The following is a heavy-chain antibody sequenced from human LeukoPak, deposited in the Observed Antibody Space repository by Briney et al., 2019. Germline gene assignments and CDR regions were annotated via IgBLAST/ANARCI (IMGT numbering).Heavy chain of an antibody. CDR1: GYTFTGYY. CDR3: ASTYYYDSSGYYESGRGY. V-gene: IGHV1-2*02. D-gene: IGHD3-22*01. Sequence: ASVKVSCKASGYTFTGYYMHWVRQAPGQGLEWMGWINPNSGGTNYTQKFQGRVTMTRDTSISTAYMELSRLRSDDTAVYYCASTYYYDSSGYYESGRGYWGQGTLVTVSS. J-gene: IGHJ4*02. CDR2: INPNSGGT.